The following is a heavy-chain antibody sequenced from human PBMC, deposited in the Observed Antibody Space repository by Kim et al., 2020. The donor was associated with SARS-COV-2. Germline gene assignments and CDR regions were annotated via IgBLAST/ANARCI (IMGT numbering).Heavy chain of an antibody. Sequence: SETLSLTCTVSGGSISSSSYYWGWIRQPPGKGLEWIGSIYYSGSTYYNPSLKSRVTISVDTSKNQFSLKLSSVTAADTAVYYCARHRSRDIVATFFDYWGQGTLVTVSS. CDR2: IYYSGST. D-gene: IGHD5-12*01. CDR3: ARHRSRDIVATFFDY. CDR1: GGSISSSSYY. V-gene: IGHV4-39*01. J-gene: IGHJ4*02.